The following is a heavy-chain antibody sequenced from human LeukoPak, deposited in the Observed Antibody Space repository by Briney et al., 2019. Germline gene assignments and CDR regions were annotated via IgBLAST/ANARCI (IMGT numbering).Heavy chain of an antibody. CDR1: GFTFSSYW. D-gene: IGHD3-22*01. V-gene: IGHV3-74*01. CDR3: ARDTPIYYDSSGYYYGGVDY. CDR2: INSDGSST. Sequence: PGGSLRLSCAASGFTFSSYWMHWVRQAPGKGLVWVSRINSDGSSTSYADSVKGRFTISRDNAKNPLYLQMNSLRAEDTAVYYCARDTPIYYDSSGYYYGGVDYWGQGTLVPVS. J-gene: IGHJ4*02.